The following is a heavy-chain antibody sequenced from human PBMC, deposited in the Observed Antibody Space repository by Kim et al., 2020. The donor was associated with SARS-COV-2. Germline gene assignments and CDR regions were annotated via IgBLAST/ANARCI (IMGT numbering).Heavy chain of an antibody. D-gene: IGHD1-26*01. CDR1: GFTFSAYA. Sequence: GGSLRLSCAASGFTFSAYAMSWFRQAPGKGLEWVASLRGGGGTTYYADSVKGRFTISRDNSANMLFLQMNTLRAEDTAIYYCARVGCGSNVGRDYFGFWGQGTLCTVS. CDR2: LRGGGGTT. J-gene: IGHJ4*02. V-gene: IGHV3-23*01. CDR3: ARVGCGSNVGRDYFGF.